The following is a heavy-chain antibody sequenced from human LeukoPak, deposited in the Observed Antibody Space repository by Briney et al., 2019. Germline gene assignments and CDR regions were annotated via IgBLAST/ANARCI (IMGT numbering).Heavy chain of an antibody. CDR1: GGTFSSYA. Sequence: ASVKVSCKASGGTFSSYAISWVRQAPGQRLEWMGGFIPIFGTANYAQKFQGRVTITTDESKSTAYMELSSLRSEDTAVYYCARGPYYDFWSGYYPIYYYYYMDVWGKGTTVTVSS. CDR2: FIPIFGTA. J-gene: IGHJ6*03. V-gene: IGHV1-69*05. CDR3: ARGPYYDFWSGYYPIYYYYYMDV. D-gene: IGHD3-3*01.